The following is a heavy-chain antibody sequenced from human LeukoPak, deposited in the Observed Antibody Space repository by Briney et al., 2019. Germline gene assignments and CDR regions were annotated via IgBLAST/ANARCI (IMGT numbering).Heavy chain of an antibody. D-gene: IGHD3-16*02. V-gene: IGHV1-2*06. CDR1: GYTFTGYY. J-gene: IGHJ4*02. Sequence: ASVKVSCKASGYTFTGYYMHWVRQAPGQGLEWMGRINPNSGGTNYAQKFQGRVTMIRDTSISTAYMELSRLRSDDTAVYYCAREASTYYDYVWGSYREDFDYWGQGTLVTVSS. CDR3: AREASTYYDYVWGSYREDFDY. CDR2: INPNSGGT.